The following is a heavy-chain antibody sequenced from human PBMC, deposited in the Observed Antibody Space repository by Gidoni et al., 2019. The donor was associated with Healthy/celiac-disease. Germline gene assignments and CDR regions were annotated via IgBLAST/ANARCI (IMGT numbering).Heavy chain of an antibody. V-gene: IGHV3-23*01. CDR3: ATLLSYYDFWSGDNYYYYGMDV. Sequence: EVQLLESGGGLVQPGGSLRLSCAASGFTFSSYAMIWVRQAPGKGLEWVSAISGSGGSTYYADSVKGRFTISRDNSKNTLYLQMNSLRAEDTAVYYCATLLSYYDFWSGDNYYYYGMDVWGQGTTVTVSS. CDR1: GFTFSSYA. D-gene: IGHD3-3*01. CDR2: ISGSGGST. J-gene: IGHJ6*02.